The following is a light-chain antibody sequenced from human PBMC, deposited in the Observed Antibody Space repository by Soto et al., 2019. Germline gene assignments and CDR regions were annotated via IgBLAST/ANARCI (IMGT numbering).Light chain of an antibody. V-gene: IGLV3-25*02. CDR1: ALPKQY. CDR2: QDT. CDR3: QSTDTTGNYVV. Sequence: SYELTQPPSVSVSPGQTARINCCGDALPKQYAYWYRQKPGQAPVVVIYQDTERPSGIPERFSGSTSGTTVTLTISGVQAEDEADYYSQSTDTTGNYVVFGGGTKLTVL. J-gene: IGLJ2*01.